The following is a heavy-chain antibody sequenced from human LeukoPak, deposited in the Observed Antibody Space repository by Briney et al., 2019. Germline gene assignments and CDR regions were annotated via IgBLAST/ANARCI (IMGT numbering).Heavy chain of an antibody. V-gene: IGHV4-34*01. CDR3: ARSLGGGYCSSTSCYRYYYGMDV. D-gene: IGHD2-2*01. Sequence: SETLSLTCAVYGGSFSGYYWSWIRQPPGKGLEWIGEINHSGSTNYNPSLKSRVTISVDTSKNQFSPKLSSVTAADTAVYYCARSLGGGYCSSTSCYRYYYGMDVWGQGTTVTVSS. J-gene: IGHJ6*02. CDR2: INHSGST. CDR1: GGSFSGYY.